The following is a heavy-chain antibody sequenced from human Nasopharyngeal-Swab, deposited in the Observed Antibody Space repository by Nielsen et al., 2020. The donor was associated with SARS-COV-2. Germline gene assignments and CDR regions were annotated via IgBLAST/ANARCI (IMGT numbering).Heavy chain of an antibody. V-gene: IGHV3-48*03. CDR2: ISSSGSTI. Sequence: GESLNISCAASGFTFSSYVMNWVRQAQGKGLEWVSYISSSGSTIYYADSVKGRFTISRDNAKNSLYLQMNSLRDEDTAVYYCARATRYCSSTSRGCYFDYWGQGTLVTVSS. J-gene: IGHJ4*02. CDR3: ARATRYCSSTSRGCYFDY. CDR1: GFTFSSYV. D-gene: IGHD2-2*01.